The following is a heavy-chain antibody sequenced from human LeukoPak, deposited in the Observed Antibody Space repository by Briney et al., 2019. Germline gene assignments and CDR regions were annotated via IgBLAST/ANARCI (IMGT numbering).Heavy chain of an antibody. CDR2: ISSSGSTI. V-gene: IGHV3-11*01. CDR3: ATDRNYYYYMDV. CDR1: GFTFSDYY. D-gene: IGHD1-14*01. Sequence: PGGSLRLSCAASGFTFSDYYMSWIRQAPGKGLEWVSYISSSGSTIYYADSVKGRFTISRDNAKNSLYLQMNSLRAEDTAVYYCATDRNYYYYMDVWGKGTTVTVSS. J-gene: IGHJ6*03.